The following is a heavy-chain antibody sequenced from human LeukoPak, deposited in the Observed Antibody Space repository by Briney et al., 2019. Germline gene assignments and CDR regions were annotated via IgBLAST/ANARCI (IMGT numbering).Heavy chain of an antibody. J-gene: IGHJ3*02. Sequence: GGSLRLSCAASGFTVSSNYMSWVRQAPGKGLEWVSVIYSGGSTYYADSVKGRFTISRDNSKNTLYLQMNSLRVEDTAVYYSARDWDCTSSSCYDAFDIWGQGTMVTVSS. CDR1: GFTVSSNY. V-gene: IGHV3-53*01. CDR3: ARDWDCTSSSCYDAFDI. CDR2: IYSGGST. D-gene: IGHD2-2*01.